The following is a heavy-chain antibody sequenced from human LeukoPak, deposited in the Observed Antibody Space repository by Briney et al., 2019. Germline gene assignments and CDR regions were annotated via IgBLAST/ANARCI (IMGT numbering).Heavy chain of an antibody. CDR3: ARDPYSSGWPSYHYYGMDV. V-gene: IGHV3-7*01. J-gene: IGHJ6*02. D-gene: IGHD6-19*01. CDR2: IKQDGGEK. CDR1: GFTFSSYW. Sequence: GGSLRLSCAASGFTFSSYWMSWVRQAPVKGLEWVANIKQDGGEKYYVDSVKGRFTISRDNAKNSLYLQMNSLRAEDTAVYYCARDPYSSGWPSYHYYGMDVWGQGTTVTVSS.